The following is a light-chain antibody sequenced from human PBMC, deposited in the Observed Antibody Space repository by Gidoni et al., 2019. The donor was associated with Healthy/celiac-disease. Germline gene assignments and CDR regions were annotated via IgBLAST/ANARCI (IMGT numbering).Light chain of an antibody. CDR2: VAA. CDR3: QQYNNWPPSIT. V-gene: IGKV3-15*01. Sequence: EIAMTQSPATLSVSPGERATLSCMASQSVSSNLAWYQQKRAQAPRLRIYVAATRATGIPARFSGSGSGTEFTLTISILQSEDFAVYFCQQYNNWPPSITFXXXTRLEIK. J-gene: IGKJ5*01. CDR1: QSVSSN.